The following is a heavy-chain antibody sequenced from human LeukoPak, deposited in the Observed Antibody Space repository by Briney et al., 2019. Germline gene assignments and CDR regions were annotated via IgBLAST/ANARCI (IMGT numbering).Heavy chain of an antibody. CDR2: IYSGGST. D-gene: IGHD3-9*01. J-gene: IGHJ3*02. V-gene: IGHV3-66*01. Sequence: GGSLRLSCAASGFTVSSNYMSWVRQAPGKGLEWVSVIYSGGSTYYADSVKGRFTISRDNSKNTLYLQMNSLRAEDTAVYYCAGGMRYFDWLSTNAFDIWGQGTMVTVSS. CDR1: GFTVSSNY. CDR3: AGGMRYFDWLSTNAFDI.